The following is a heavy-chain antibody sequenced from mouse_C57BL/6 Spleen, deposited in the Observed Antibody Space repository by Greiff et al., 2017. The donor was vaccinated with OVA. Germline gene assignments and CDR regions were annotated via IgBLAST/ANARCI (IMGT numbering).Heavy chain of an antibody. Sequence: EVMLVESVAELVRPGASVKLSCTASGFNIKNTYMHWVKQRPEQGMEWIGRIDPANGNTKYAPKLQGKATITAYTSANTSYLQLSSLTSEDTAIYDCATPGSSYAMDYWGQGTSVTVSS. V-gene: IGHV14-3*01. CDR2: IDPANGNT. CDR1: GFNIKNTY. J-gene: IGHJ4*01. CDR3: ATPGSSYAMDY. D-gene: IGHD1-1*01.